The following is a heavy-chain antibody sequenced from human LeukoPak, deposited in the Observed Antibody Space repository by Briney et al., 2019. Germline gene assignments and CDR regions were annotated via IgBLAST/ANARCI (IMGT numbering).Heavy chain of an antibody. V-gene: IGHV3-7*01. Sequence: GGSLRLSCAASGFTFSSYWMSWVRQAPGKGLEWVANIKQDGSEKYYVDSVKGRFTISRDNAKNSLYLQMNSLRAEDTAVYYRARAETEGGVVTPPFGYWGQGTLVTVSS. CDR2: IKQDGSEK. D-gene: IGHD4-23*01. CDR3: ARAETEGGVVTPPFGY. J-gene: IGHJ4*02. CDR1: GFTFSSYW.